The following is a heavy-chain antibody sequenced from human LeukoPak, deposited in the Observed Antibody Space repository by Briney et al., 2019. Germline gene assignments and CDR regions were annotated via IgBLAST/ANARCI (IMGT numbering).Heavy chain of an antibody. CDR1: GGSFSGYY. CDR3: ARRGGTIFGVVNYYYYYMDV. J-gene: IGHJ6*03. V-gene: IGHV4-34*01. Sequence: SETLSLTCAVYGGSFSGYYWSWIRQPPGKGLEWIGEINHSGSTNYNPSLKSRVTISVDTSKNQFSLKLSSVTAADTAVYYCARRGGTIFGVVNYYYYYMDVWGKGTTVTVSS. CDR2: INHSGST. D-gene: IGHD3-3*01.